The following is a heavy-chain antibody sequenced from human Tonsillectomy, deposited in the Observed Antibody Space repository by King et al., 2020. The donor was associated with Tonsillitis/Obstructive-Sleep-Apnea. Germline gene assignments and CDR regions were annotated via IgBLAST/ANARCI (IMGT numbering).Heavy chain of an antibody. V-gene: IGHV1-18*01. CDR3: ARANGEYQLLSAGNWFDP. CDR1: GYTFTSYG. Sequence: VQLVKSGAEVKKPGASVKVSCKASGYTFTSYGISWVRQAPGQGLEWMGWISAYNGNSNYAQKLQGRVTMTTDTSTSTAYMELRSLRSDDTAVYYCARANGEYQLLSAGNWFDPWGQGTLVTVSS. CDR2: ISAYNGNS. J-gene: IGHJ5*02. D-gene: IGHD2-2*01.